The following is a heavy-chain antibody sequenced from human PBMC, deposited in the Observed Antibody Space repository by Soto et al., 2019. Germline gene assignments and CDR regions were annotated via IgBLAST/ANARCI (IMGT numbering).Heavy chain of an antibody. J-gene: IGHJ6*02. Sequence: SETLSLTCTVSGGSISLYYWTWIRQPAGRGLEWIGRVYSSGATNYNPSLNGRVTMSVDTSRNQFSLRLSSVTAADTAIYYCTKGPNWNYYYYGVDVWGQGTAVTVSS. CDR1: GGSISLYY. CDR3: TKGPNWNYYYYGVDV. D-gene: IGHD1-20*01. V-gene: IGHV4-4*07. CDR2: VYSSGAT.